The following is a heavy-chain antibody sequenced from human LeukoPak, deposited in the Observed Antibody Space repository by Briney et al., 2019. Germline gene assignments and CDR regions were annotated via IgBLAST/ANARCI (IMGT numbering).Heavy chain of an antibody. CDR2: IYHSGST. V-gene: IGHV4-38-2*02. CDR1: GYSISSGYY. J-gene: IGHJ4*02. Sequence: SETLSLTCTVSGYSISSGYYWGWIRQPPGKGLEWIGGIYHSGSTYYNPSLKSRVTISVDTSKNQFSLKLSSVTAADTAVYYCARDVRNYYDSSGYYLFDYWGQGTLVTVSS. CDR3: ARDVRNYYDSSGYYLFDY. D-gene: IGHD3-22*01.